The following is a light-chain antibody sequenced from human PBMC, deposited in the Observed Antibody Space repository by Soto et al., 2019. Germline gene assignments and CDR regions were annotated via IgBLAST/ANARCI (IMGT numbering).Light chain of an antibody. CDR1: QTISSW. J-gene: IGKJ1*01. CDR2: KAS. CDR3: QHYNIYSEA. Sequence: IQMYKSPSALSGYVGDRVTITCRASQTISSWLAWYQQKPGKAPKLLIYKASTLESGVPSNFSGSGSGTEFTLTISSLQPDDFATYYCQHYNIYSEAFGQGANVDIK. V-gene: IGKV1-5*03.